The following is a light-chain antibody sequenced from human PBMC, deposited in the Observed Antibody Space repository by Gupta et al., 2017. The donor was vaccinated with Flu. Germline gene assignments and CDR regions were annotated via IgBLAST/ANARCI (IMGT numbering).Light chain of an antibody. Sequence: QPVLTQPPSASGTPGQRVTISCSGSSSNIGSHTVSWYQQLPGTAPKLLIYKNNQRPSGVPDRFSGSKSGTSASLAISGLQSEDEADYYCAAWDDSLLRVFGGGTKVTVL. CDR2: KNN. CDR1: SSNIGSHT. CDR3: AAWDDSLLRV. J-gene: IGLJ3*02. V-gene: IGLV1-44*01.